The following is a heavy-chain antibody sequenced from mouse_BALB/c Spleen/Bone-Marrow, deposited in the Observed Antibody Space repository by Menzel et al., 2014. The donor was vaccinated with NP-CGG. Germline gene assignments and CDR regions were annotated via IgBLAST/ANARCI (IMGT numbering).Heavy chain of an antibody. Sequence: EVQLQESGPELVKPGASVKISCKTSGYTFTDYTMHWVKQSHGKSLEWIGYINPNIGGTNYDQKFKGKATLTLDKSSRTAYMELRSLTSEDSAVYYCTRSRYGDYWGQGTTLTVSS. J-gene: IGHJ2*01. CDR1: GYTFTDYT. D-gene: IGHD2-14*01. V-gene: IGHV1-22*01. CDR2: INPNIGGT. CDR3: TRSRYGDY.